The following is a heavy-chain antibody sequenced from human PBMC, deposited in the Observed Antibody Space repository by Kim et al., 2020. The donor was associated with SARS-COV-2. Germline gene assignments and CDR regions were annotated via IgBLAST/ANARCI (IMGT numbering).Heavy chain of an antibody. CDR3: ASHYGSGFDY. Sequence: SETLSLTCTVSGGSINNYYWSWIRQPPGKGLEWIGYIYYSGSTNCNPSLKSRVTISIDTSKNQFSLKLNSVTAADTAVYYCASHYGSGFDYWGQGTLVTV. CDR2: IYYSGST. CDR1: GGSINNYY. V-gene: IGHV4-59*08. D-gene: IGHD3-10*01. J-gene: IGHJ4*02.